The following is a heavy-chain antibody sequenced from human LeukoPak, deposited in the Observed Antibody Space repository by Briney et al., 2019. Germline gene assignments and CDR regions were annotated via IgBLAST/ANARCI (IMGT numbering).Heavy chain of an antibody. Sequence: GGSLRLSCAASGFTFSSYAMHWVRQAPGKGLEYVSAISSNGGRTWYGNSVKGRFTISRDNSKSTLYLQMGSLRAEDTAFYYCAKAELGVDTFFDYWGQGTLVTVSS. D-gene: IGHD3-3*01. V-gene: IGHV3-64*01. J-gene: IGHJ4*02. CDR1: GFTFSSYA. CDR2: ISSNGGRT. CDR3: AKAELGVDTFFDY.